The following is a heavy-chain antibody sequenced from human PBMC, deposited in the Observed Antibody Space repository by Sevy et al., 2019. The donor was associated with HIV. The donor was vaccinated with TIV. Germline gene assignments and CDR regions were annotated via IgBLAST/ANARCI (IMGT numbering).Heavy chain of an antibody. CDR1: GNTLTELS. CDR3: ETNSRYFSGSTLYLAEGLFDP. V-gene: IGHV1-24*01. D-gene: IGHD2-15*01. CDR2: FDPKHGER. Sequence: ASVKVSCKVSGNTLTELSMHWVRQSPGKGLEWMGSFDPKHGERIYAQKFQGRITMTEDTSTDTAYIELSSLRSEDKAVNYWETNSRYFSGSTLYLAEGLFDPWGQGTLVTVSS. J-gene: IGHJ5*02.